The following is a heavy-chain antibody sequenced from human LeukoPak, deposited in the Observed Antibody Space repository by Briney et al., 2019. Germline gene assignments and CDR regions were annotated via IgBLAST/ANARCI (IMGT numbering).Heavy chain of an antibody. V-gene: IGHV3-23*01. Sequence: GGSVRLSCAVSGFTFSNYAMSWVRQAPGKGLEWVSAISGSGGSTYYADSVKGRFTISRDNSKNTLYLQMSSLRAEDTAVYYCAQNSGYDVYYGMDVWGQGTTVTVSS. CDR2: ISGSGGST. J-gene: IGHJ6*02. CDR1: GFTFSNYA. D-gene: IGHD5-12*01. CDR3: AQNSGYDVYYGMDV.